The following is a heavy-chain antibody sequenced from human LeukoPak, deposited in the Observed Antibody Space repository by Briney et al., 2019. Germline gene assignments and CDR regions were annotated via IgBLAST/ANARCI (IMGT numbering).Heavy chain of an antibody. CDR3: ARAEGVYSSSWYDY. Sequence: GASVKVSCKASGYTFTGYYMHWVRQAPGQGLEWMGWINPNSGGTDYAQKFQGRVTMTRDTSISTAYMELSRLRSDDTAVYYCARAEGVYSSSWYDYWGQGTLVTVSS. D-gene: IGHD6-13*01. CDR2: INPNSGGT. CDR1: GYTFTGYY. V-gene: IGHV1-2*02. J-gene: IGHJ4*02.